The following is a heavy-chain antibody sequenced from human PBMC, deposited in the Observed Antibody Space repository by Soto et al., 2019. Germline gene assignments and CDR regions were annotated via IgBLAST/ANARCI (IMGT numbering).Heavy chain of an antibody. D-gene: IGHD6-13*01. CDR2: MNPNSGNT. J-gene: IGHJ6*02. CDR3: ARVWAAGAGNYYYGMDV. Sequence: QVQLVQSGAEVKKPGASVKVSCKASGYTFTSYDINWVRQATGQGLEWMGWMNPNSGNTGYAQKFQGRVTMTRNTSKSTAYMELRSMRSEDTAVYYCARVWAAGAGNYYYGMDVWGQGTTVTVSS. CDR1: GYTFTSYD. V-gene: IGHV1-8*01.